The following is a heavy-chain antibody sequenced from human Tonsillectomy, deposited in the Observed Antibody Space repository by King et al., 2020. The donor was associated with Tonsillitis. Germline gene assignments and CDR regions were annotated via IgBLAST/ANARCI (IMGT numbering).Heavy chain of an antibody. D-gene: IGHD6-19*01. J-gene: IGHJ4*02. V-gene: IGHV3-23*03. CDR1: GFTFSRYA. Sequence: VQLVESGGGLVQPGESLRLSCAASGFTFSRYAMNWVRQAPGKGLEWVSIIHAGGRTVYYADSVKGRFTISRDYSKNTVYLQMNNLSAEDTAVYYCAKGRGDSDGWPNFDNGGQGTLVTVSS. CDR2: IHAGGRTV. CDR3: AKGRGDSDGWPNFDN.